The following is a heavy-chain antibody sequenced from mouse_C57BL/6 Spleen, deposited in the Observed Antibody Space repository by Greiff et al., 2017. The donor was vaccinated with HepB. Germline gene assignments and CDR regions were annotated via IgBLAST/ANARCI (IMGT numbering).Heavy chain of an antibody. CDR3: AREDYDAWFAY. D-gene: IGHD2-4*01. V-gene: IGHV1-76*01. J-gene: IGHJ3*01. CDR2: IYPGSGNT. Sequence: QVQLQQSGAELVRPGASVKLSCKASGYTFTDYYINWVKQRPGQGLEWIARIYPGSGNTYYNEKFKGKATLTAENSSSTAYMQRSSLTSEDSAVYFCAREDYDAWFAYWGQGTLVTVSA. CDR1: GYTFTDYY.